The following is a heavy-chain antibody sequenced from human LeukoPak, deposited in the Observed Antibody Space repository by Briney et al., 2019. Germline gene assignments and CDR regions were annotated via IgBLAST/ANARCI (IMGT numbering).Heavy chain of an antibody. V-gene: IGHV3-30*18. J-gene: IGHJ6*02. CDR1: GFTFSSYG. D-gene: IGHD2-15*01. CDR3: AKDRRYCSGGSCLFYYYGMDV. CDR2: ISYDGSNK. Sequence: GGSLRLSCAASGFTFSSYGIHWVRQAPGKGLEWVAVISYDGSNKYYADSVKGRFTISRDNSENTLYLQMNSLRAEDTAAYYCAKDRRYCSGGSCLFYYYGMDVWGQGTTVTVSS.